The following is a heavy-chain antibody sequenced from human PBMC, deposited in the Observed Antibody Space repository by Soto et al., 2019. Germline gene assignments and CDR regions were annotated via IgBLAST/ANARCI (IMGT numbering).Heavy chain of an antibody. CDR3: AREDVDIVATTYYYYGMDV. CDR1: GYTFTSYA. D-gene: IGHD5-12*01. Sequence: GASLKVSCKASGYTFTSYAMHWVRQAPVQILEWMGWINAGNGNTKYSQKFQGRVTITRDTSASTAYMELSSLRSEDTAVYYCAREDVDIVATTYYYYGMDVWGQGNTVTVSS. V-gene: IGHV1-3*01. J-gene: IGHJ6*02. CDR2: INAGNGNT.